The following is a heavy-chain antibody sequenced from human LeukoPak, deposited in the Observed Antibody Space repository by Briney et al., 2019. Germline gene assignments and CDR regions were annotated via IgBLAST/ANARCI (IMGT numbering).Heavy chain of an antibody. D-gene: IGHD3-22*01. J-gene: IGHJ6*02. Sequence: ASVKVSCKASGYIFTSYAMNWVRQATGQGLEWMGWMNPTSGKAGFAQRFQGRVSMTRNISISTAYMELSSLRSEDTAVYYCARDFFDGHGYTFYYYGMDVWGQGTTVTVSS. CDR2: MNPTSGKA. CDR1: GYIFTSYA. CDR3: ARDFFDGHGYTFYYYGMDV. V-gene: IGHV1-8*02.